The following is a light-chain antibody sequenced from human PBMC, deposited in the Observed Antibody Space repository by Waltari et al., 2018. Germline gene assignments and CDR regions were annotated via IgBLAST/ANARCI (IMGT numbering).Light chain of an antibody. V-gene: IGLV1-36*01. J-gene: IGLJ3*02. CDR3: ATWDNTLSGWV. CDR2: YDD. Sequence: QSVLTQPPSVSEAPRQRVAISCSGRRSNIGNNAVNWYLQVPGKAPKLLIYYDDLLPSGVSDRFSGSRSGTSASLAISGLQSEDEGDYYCATWDNTLSGWVFGGGTRLTVL. CDR1: RSNIGNNA.